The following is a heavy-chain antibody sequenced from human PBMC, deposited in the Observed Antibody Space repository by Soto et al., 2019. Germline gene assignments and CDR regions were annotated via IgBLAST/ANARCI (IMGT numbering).Heavy chain of an antibody. CDR2: INYSGST. CDR1: GGSISRSSYY. D-gene: IGHD5-12*01. V-gene: IGHV4-39*02. CDR3: ARDHPGRDGYVFDAFDI. J-gene: IGHJ3*02. Sequence: QLQLQESGPGLVKPSETLSLTCTVSGGSISRSSYYWGWIRQPPGKGLEWIGSINYSGSTYYNPSLKSRVTISVDTSKNQFSLKLSSVTAADTAVYYCARDHPGRDGYVFDAFDIWGQGTMVTVSS.